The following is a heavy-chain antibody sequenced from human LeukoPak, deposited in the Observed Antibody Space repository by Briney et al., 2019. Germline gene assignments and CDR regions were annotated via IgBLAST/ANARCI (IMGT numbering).Heavy chain of an antibody. CDR2: ISGSGGST. V-gene: IGHV3-23*01. CDR1: GFTFSSYA. Sequence: GGSLRLSCAASGFTFSSYAMSWVRQAPGKGLEWVSTISGSGGSTFYADSVKGRFTISRDNSKNTLFLQMNSLRDEDTAVYYCAKGAGGHDYGDYTLYYFDYWGQGTLVTVSS. J-gene: IGHJ4*02. D-gene: IGHD4-17*01. CDR3: AKGAGGHDYGDYTLYYFDY.